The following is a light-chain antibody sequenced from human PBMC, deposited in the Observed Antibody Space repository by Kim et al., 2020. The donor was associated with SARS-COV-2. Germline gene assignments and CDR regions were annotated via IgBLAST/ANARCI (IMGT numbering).Light chain of an antibody. V-gene: IGKV3-20*01. CDR1: QSLPRTH. J-gene: IGKJ1*01. CDR2: GVS. CDR3: QQYRSSPRT. Sequence: EIVLTQSPDTLSLSPKERATLSCRASQSLPRTHLAWYQQRPGQPPRLLIYGVSPRAGGVPDRFSSSGSGIDFTLTISRLEPEDAAVYYCQQYRSSPRTFGQGTRVEI.